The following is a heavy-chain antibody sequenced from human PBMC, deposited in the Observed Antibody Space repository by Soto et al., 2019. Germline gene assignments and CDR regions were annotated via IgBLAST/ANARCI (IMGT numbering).Heavy chain of an antibody. CDR2: IIPILDIT. Sequence: GASVKVSCKASGGTFSSYIITWVRQAPGQGLEWMGRIIPILDITYYAQRFQDRVTITRDRSMSTAYMELSSLRSEDTAMYYCARSHYDILTGYNRPQDAFDIWGQGTMVTVSS. V-gene: IGHV1-69*02. CDR3: ARSHYDILTGYNRPQDAFDI. D-gene: IGHD3-9*01. J-gene: IGHJ3*02. CDR1: GGTFSSYI.